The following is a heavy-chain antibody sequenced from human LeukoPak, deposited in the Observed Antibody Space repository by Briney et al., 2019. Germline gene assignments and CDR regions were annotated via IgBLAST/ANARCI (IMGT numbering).Heavy chain of an antibody. J-gene: IGHJ4*02. V-gene: IGHV1-69*13. Sequence: AASVKVSCKASGGTFSSYAISWVRQAPGQGLEWMGGIIPIFGTANYAQKFQGRVTITADESTSTAYMELSSLRSEDTAVYYCARQLHCLKNYFDYWGQGTLVTVSS. D-gene: IGHD1-1*01. CDR2: IIPIFGTA. CDR3: ARQLHCLKNYFDY. CDR1: GGTFSSYA.